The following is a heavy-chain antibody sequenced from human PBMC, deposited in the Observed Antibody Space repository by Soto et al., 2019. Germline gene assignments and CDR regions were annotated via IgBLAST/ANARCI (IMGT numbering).Heavy chain of an antibody. D-gene: IGHD4-17*01. CDR1: GGSFSGYY. CDR3: ARGATTVEHYYYYGMDV. J-gene: IGHJ6*02. V-gene: IGHV4-34*01. CDR2: INHSGST. Sequence: SETLSLTCTVYGGSFSGYYWSWIRQPPGKGLDWIGEINHSGSTTYNPSLKSRVTISLDTSKSQFSLKLSSVTAADTAVYYCARGATTVEHYYYYGMDVWGQGTTVTVSS.